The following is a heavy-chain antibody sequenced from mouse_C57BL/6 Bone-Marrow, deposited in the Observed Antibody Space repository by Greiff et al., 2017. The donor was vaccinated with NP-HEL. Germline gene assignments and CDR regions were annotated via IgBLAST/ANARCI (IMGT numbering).Heavy chain of an antibody. D-gene: IGHD1-1*01. CDR1: GYAFSSYW. J-gene: IGHJ1*03. CDR2: IYPGDGDT. Sequence: QVQLQQSGAELVKPGASVKISCKASGYAFSSYWMNWVKQRPGKGLEWIGQIYPGDGDTNYNGKFKGKATLTADKSSSTAYMQLSSLASEDSAVYFCARPPGIYYYGSSYDFDVWGTGTTVTVSS. V-gene: IGHV1-80*01. CDR3: ARPPGIYYYGSSYDFDV.